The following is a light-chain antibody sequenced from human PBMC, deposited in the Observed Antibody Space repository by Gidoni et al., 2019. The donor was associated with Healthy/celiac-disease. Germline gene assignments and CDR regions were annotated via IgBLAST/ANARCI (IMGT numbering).Light chain of an antibody. CDR3: QVWDSSTAV. Sequence: YAPTPHPPVSVALGQPARITCEGNNIGSKNVHWYQQKPGQAPVLVIYRDSNRPSGIPERFSGSNSGNTATLTISRAQAGDEADYYCQVWDSSTAVFGGGTKLTVL. V-gene: IGLV3-9*01. CDR2: RDS. J-gene: IGLJ2*01. CDR1: NIGSKN.